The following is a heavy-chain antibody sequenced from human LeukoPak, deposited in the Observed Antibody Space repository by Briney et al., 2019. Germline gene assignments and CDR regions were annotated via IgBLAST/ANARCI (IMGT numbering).Heavy chain of an antibody. Sequence: PGGSLRLSCAASRFTFSTYAMSWVRQAPGKGLEWVSAISSNGGYTYYADSVKGRFTMSRDNSKNTVYLQLNSLRDEDTAVYYCAKEGGSGSYWYFQNWGQGTQVTVSS. CDR1: RFTFSTYA. J-gene: IGHJ1*01. CDR2: ISSNGGYT. V-gene: IGHV3-23*01. D-gene: IGHD3-10*01. CDR3: AKEGGSGSYWYFQN.